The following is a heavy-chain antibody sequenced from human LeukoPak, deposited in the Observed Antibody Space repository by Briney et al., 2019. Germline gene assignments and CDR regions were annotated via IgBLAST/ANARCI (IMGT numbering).Heavy chain of an antibody. Sequence: KPSETLSLTCTVSGGSISSSTYYWGWIRQPPGKGLEWIGSIYYGGTAYYNPSLKSRVTISVDTSKNQFSLKLSSVTAADTAVYYCQQLFYDSSGYPFDYWGQGTLVTVSS. D-gene: IGHD3-22*01. CDR3: QQLFYDSSGYPFDY. CDR1: GGSISSSTYY. J-gene: IGHJ4*02. CDR2: IYYGGTA. V-gene: IGHV4-39*07.